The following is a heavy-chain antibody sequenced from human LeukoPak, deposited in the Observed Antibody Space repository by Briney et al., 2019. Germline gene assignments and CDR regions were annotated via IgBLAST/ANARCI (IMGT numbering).Heavy chain of an antibody. V-gene: IGHV1-18*01. D-gene: IGHD1-26*01. CDR2: ISAYNGNT. CDR1: GYTFSSYG. Sequence: ASVKVSCKASGYTFSSYGISWVRQAPGQGLEWMGWISAYNGNTNYAQKFQGRVTMTTDTSTSTAYMELRSLRFDDTAVYVCARGDGNYYDYWGQGTLVTVSS. CDR3: ARGDGNYYDY. J-gene: IGHJ4*02.